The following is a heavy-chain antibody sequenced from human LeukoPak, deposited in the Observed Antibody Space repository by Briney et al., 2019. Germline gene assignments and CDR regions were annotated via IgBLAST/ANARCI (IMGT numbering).Heavy chain of an antibody. Sequence: GGSLRLSCAASGFTFSSYAMSWVRQAPGKGLEWVSAISGSGGSTYYADSVKGRFTISRDNSKNTLYLQMNSLRAEDTAVYYCAKDRDYDFWSGYSMNWFDPWGQGTLVTVSS. CDR1: GFTFSSYA. CDR3: AKDRDYDFWSGYSMNWFDP. CDR2: ISGSGGST. J-gene: IGHJ5*02. V-gene: IGHV3-23*01. D-gene: IGHD3-3*01.